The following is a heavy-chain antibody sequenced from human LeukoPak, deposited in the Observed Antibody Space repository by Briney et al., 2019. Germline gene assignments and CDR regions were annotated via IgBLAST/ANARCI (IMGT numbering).Heavy chain of an antibody. J-gene: IGHJ4*02. CDR3: AKDFWSGYLKYYFDS. CDR2: ISYDGSNK. Sequence: PGGSLRLSCAASGFTFSSYGMHWVRQAPGKGLEWVAVISYDGSNKYYADSVKGRFTISRDNSKNTLYLQMNSLRAEDTAVYYCAKDFWSGYLKYYFDSWGQGTLVTVSS. D-gene: IGHD3-3*01. CDR1: GFTFSSYG. V-gene: IGHV3-30*18.